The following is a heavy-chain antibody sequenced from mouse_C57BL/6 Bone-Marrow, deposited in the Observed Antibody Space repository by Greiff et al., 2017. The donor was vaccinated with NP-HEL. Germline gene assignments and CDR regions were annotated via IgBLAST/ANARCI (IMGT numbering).Heavy chain of an antibody. CDR2: IYPGSGST. Sequence: VQLQQPGAELVKPGASVKMSCKASGYTFTSYWITWVKQRPGQGLEWIGDIYPGSGSTNYNEKFKSKATLTVDTSSSTAYMQLSSLTSEDSAVDYCARSVGYYYGSSYDWGQGTTLTVSS. CDR1: GYTFTSYW. D-gene: IGHD1-1*01. V-gene: IGHV1-55*01. J-gene: IGHJ2*01. CDR3: ARSVGYYYGSSYD.